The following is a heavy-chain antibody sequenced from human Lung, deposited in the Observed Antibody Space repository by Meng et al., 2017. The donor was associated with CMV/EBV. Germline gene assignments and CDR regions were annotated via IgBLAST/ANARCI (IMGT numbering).Heavy chain of an antibody. CDR2: IKSKTDGGTT. CDR1: GFTFSNAW. Sequence: GEXXRISCAASGFTFSNAWMSWVRQAPGKGLEWVGRIKSKTDGGTTDYAAPVKGRFTISRDDSKNTLYLQMNSLKTEDTAVYYCTTGRIYCSSTSCHWGGMDVWXQGTTVTVSS. J-gene: IGHJ6*01. D-gene: IGHD2-2*01. V-gene: IGHV3-15*01. CDR3: TTGRIYCSSTSCHWGGMDV.